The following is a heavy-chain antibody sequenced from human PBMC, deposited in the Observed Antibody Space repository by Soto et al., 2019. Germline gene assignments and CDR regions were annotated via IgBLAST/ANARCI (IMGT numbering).Heavy chain of an antibody. D-gene: IGHD3-3*01. J-gene: IGHJ4*02. V-gene: IGHV2-5*02. CDR1: GLSLITSGVA. CDR2: IYWDDNP. CDR3: AHSDPSDDFWSGSPFH. Sequence: QITLKESGPTLVKPTKTLTLTCTFSGLSLITSGVAVGWIRQPPGKTLEWLALIYWDDNPRYSPSLKNRLTVTKDTSRNQVVLTMTNMDPVDTGTYYCAHSDPSDDFWSGSPFHWGQGSQVTVSS.